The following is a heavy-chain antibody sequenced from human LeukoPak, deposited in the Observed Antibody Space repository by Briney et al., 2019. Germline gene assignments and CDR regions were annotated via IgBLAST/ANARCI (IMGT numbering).Heavy chain of an antibody. CDR3: ARAVAALDHYMDV. J-gene: IGHJ6*03. CDR1: GGSVSSNNW. CDR2: VHHIGGT. V-gene: IGHV4-4*02. D-gene: IGHD6-19*01. Sequence: PSETLSLTCGVSGGSVSSNNWWSWFRQPPGKGLEWIGEVHHIGGTTYNPAFKSRVTMSLDKSKNQVSLQLSSVTAADTAMYYCARAVAALDHYMDVWGKGTTVTISS.